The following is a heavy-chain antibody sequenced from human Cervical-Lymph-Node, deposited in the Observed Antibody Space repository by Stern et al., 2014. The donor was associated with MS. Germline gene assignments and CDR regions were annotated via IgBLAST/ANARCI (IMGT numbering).Heavy chain of an antibody. CDR1: GYTFSSYG. D-gene: IGHD3-10*01. CDR2: ISGHNGNT. Sequence: VHLVESGAEVKKPGASVKVSCKTSGYTFSSYGITWVRQAPGQGPEGMGWISGHNGNTNFAERFQGRLTMTTDTSTRTAYMELRSLRYDDTAVYFCARDPGGYFYGMDVWGQGTTVTVSS. CDR3: ARDPGGYFYGMDV. J-gene: IGHJ6*02. V-gene: IGHV1-18*01.